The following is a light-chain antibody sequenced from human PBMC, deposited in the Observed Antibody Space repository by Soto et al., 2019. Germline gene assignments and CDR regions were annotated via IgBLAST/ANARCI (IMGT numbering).Light chain of an antibody. CDR2: EAS. J-gene: IGKJ4*02. Sequence: DTQMTQSPSSLSASVGDRVTIACQASDDIRNYLNWYQQKPGKAPKLLIDEASHLETGVPSRFSGSGYGTDFTFTISSLQPEDIATYYCQQYDNLPLTFGGGTKVEIK. CDR1: DDIRNY. V-gene: IGKV1-33*01. CDR3: QQYDNLPLT.